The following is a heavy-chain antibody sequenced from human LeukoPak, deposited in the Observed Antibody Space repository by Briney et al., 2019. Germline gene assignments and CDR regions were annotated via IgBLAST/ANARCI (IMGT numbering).Heavy chain of an antibody. Sequence: GGSLRLSCAASGFTFSNYWMHWIHQAPGQGLVWVSHISPDGRSTNYADSVKGRFTISRDNARNTLYLQLNSLTAEDTVVYYCAMGYKSAYSWDYWGQGTLVTVSS. CDR1: GFTFSNYW. J-gene: IGHJ4*02. CDR3: AMGYKSAYSWDY. CDR2: ISPDGRST. D-gene: IGHD5-18*01. V-gene: IGHV3-74*01.